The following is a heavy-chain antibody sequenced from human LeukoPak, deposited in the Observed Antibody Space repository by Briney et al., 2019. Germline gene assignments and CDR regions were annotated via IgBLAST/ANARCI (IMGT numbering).Heavy chain of an antibody. Sequence: PGGSLRLSCAASGFNFVDYAMHWVRQAPGKGLEWVSLISGDGASTYYADSVKGRFTISRDNSKDSLSLQMNNLKTEDTALYYCARAPYYYDSRGYDTDYWGQGTLVTVSS. CDR2: ISGDGAST. J-gene: IGHJ4*02. CDR1: GFNFVDYA. D-gene: IGHD3-22*01. CDR3: ARAPYYYDSRGYDTDY. V-gene: IGHV3-43*02.